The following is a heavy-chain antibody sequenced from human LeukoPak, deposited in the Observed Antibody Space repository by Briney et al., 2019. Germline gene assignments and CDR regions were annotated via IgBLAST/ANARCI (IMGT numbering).Heavy chain of an antibody. D-gene: IGHD1-26*01. CDR2: IYYSGST. V-gene: IGHV4-39*07. Sequence: SETLSLTCTVSGGSISSSSYYWGWIRQPPGKGLEWIGSIYYSGSTYYNPSLKSRVTISVDTSKNQFSLKLSSVTAADTAVYYCARGFQQKWELRPYDYWGQGTLVTVSS. CDR1: GGSISSSSYY. CDR3: ARGFQQKWELRPYDY. J-gene: IGHJ4*02.